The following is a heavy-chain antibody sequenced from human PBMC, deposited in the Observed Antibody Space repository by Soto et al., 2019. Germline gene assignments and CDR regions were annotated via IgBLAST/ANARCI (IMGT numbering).Heavy chain of an antibody. J-gene: IGHJ6*02. V-gene: IGHV3-33*01. CDR1: GFSFSTYA. CDR2: IWYDGIKQ. Sequence: PGGSLRLSCEVSGFSFSTYAMHWVRQAPGKGLEWVAVIWYDGIKQYYADSVRGRFTISIDSSKNTLYLQMNTLRAEDTAVYYCARVGMDVWGQGTTVTVSS. CDR3: ARVGMDV.